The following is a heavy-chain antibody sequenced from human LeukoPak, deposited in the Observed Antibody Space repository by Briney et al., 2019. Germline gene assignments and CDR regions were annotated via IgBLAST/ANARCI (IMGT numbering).Heavy chain of an antibody. CDR1: GFAFREYW. CDR2: INDGGTYT. CDR3: AREIKIQGFRAFDF. D-gene: IGHD3-10*01. Sequence: GGSLILSCAASGFAFREYWMHWVRHTPGTGLMWVARINDGGTYTAYADSVKGRFTVSRDNAENTLYLRMNTLRVEDTAIYYCAREIKIQGFRAFDFWGQGTPVTVSS. V-gene: IGHV3-74*01. J-gene: IGHJ4*02.